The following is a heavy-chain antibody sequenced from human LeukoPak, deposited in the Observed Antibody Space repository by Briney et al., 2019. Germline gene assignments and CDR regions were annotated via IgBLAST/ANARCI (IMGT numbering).Heavy chain of an antibody. V-gene: IGHV5-51*01. Sequence: GESLKISCKGSGYTFISYWIGWVRQMPGKGLEWMGIIYPTDSQTTYSPSFQGQVTISADKSISTAYLQWSSLKASDTAIYYCAVPTDYGSNFYLDYWGQGTLVTVSS. D-gene: IGHD3-10*01. J-gene: IGHJ4*02. CDR1: GYTFISYW. CDR2: IYPTDSQT. CDR3: AVPTDYGSNFYLDY.